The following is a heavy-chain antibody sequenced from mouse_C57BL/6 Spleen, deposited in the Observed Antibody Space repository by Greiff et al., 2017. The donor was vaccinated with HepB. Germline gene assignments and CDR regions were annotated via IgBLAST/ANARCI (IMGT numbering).Heavy chain of an antibody. CDR3: ARDWDYAMDY. D-gene: IGHD4-1*01. CDR1: GFTFSSYA. CDR2: ISDGGSYT. Sequence: EVKLQESGGGLVKPGGSLKLSCAASGFTFSSYAMSWVRQTPEKRLEWVATISDGGSYTYYPDNVKGRFTISRDNAKNNLYLQMSHLKSEDTAMYYCARDWDYAMDYWGQGTSVTVSS. J-gene: IGHJ4*01. V-gene: IGHV5-4*01.